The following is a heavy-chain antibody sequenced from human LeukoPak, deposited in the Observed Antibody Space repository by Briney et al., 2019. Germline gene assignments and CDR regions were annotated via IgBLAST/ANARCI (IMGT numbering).Heavy chain of an antibody. CDR3: ARDSHDWNYSGFDP. CDR2: INPNSGGT. Sequence: VASVKVSCKASGYTFTGYYIHWVRQAPGQGLEWMGWINPNSGGTNYAQKFQGRVTMTRDTSFSTAYMELSRLRSDDTAVYYCARDSHDWNYSGFDPWGQGTLVTVSS. V-gene: IGHV1-2*02. D-gene: IGHD1-7*01. J-gene: IGHJ5*02. CDR1: GYTFTGYY.